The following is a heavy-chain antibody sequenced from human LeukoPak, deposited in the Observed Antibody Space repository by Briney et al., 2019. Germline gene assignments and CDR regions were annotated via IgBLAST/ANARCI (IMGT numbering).Heavy chain of an antibody. V-gene: IGHV1-69*01. CDR3: ARVGASSGYYNWFDP. J-gene: IGHJ5*02. Sequence: SVKVSCTASAGTFSIYAISWVRQAPGQGLEWMGGIIPIFGTANYAQKFQGRVTITADESTSTAYMELSSLRSEDTAVYYCARVGASSGYYNWFDPWGQGTLVTVSS. D-gene: IGHD3-22*01. CDR2: IIPIFGTA. CDR1: AGTFSIYA.